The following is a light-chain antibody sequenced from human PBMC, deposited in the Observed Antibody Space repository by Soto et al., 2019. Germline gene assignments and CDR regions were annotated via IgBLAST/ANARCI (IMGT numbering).Light chain of an antibody. Sequence: DIQMAQSPSSLSASVGDRVTITCRASQSIGTYLSWYQHLPGKAPKLLIYAASSLESGVPPRFSGSGSGTEFNLTISGLQSEDSATYFCQQTYRTPTFGQGTKLDIK. J-gene: IGKJ2*01. CDR1: QSIGTY. V-gene: IGKV1-39*01. CDR3: QQTYRTPT. CDR2: AAS.